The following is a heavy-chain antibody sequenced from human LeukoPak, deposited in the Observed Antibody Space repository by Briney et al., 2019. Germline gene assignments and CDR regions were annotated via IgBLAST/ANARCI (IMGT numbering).Heavy chain of an antibody. CDR1: GYTFTGYY. V-gene: IGHV1-2*02. D-gene: IGHD6-6*01. Sequence: GASVKVSCKTSGYTFTGYYMHWVRQAPGQGLEWMGWINPNSGGTNYAQKFQGRVTMTRDTSISTAYMELSRLRSDDTAVYYCAVLSSSSDVDAFYIWGQGTMVTVSS. J-gene: IGHJ3*02. CDR3: AVLSSSSDVDAFYI. CDR2: INPNSGGT.